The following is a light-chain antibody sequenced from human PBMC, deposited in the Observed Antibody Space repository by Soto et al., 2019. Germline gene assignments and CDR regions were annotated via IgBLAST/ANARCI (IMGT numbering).Light chain of an antibody. Sequence: DIQMTQSPSTLSGSVGDRVTITCRASQTISSWLAWYQQKPGKAPKLLIYKASTLKSGVPSRFSGSGSGTEFTLTISSLQPDDFATYYCQDYSTSFRTFGQGTKVDIK. CDR2: KAS. V-gene: IGKV1-5*03. J-gene: IGKJ1*01. CDR1: QTISSW. CDR3: QDYSTSFRT.